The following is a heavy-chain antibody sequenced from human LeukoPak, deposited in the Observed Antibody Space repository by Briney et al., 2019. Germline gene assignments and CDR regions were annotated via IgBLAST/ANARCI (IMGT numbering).Heavy chain of an antibody. CDR1: GYSINSGHY. Sequence: SETLSLTCAVSGYSINSGHYWGWIRQPPGKGVEWIGNIHHSGTTYYNPSLKSRVTISADTSKNQFSLKLTSVTATDTAVYDCARAAAADPKNWFDPWGQGTQVTVSS. V-gene: IGHV4-38-2*01. CDR2: IHHSGTT. J-gene: IGHJ5*02. CDR3: ARAAAADPKNWFDP. D-gene: IGHD6-13*01.